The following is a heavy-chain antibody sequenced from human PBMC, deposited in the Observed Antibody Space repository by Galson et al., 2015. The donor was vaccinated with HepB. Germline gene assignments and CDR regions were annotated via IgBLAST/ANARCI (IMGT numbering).Heavy chain of an antibody. J-gene: IGHJ4*02. Sequence: ETLSLTCAVYGGSFSDYYYTWIRQSPGKGLEWIGQVTHSGTTNYNPSLKSRVTISVDTSKNQFSLTLSSVTAADTAVYFCARVGVIMFGGAIVVPHFFDYWGQGTLVTVSS. D-gene: IGHD3-16*02. CDR3: ARVGVIMFGGAIVVPHFFDY. V-gene: IGHV4-34*01. CDR2: VTHSGTT. CDR1: GGSFSDYY.